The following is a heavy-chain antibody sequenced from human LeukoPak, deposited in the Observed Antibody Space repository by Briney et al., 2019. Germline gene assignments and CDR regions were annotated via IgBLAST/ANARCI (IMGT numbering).Heavy chain of an antibody. CDR3: ARDLSDPGGNYYYGMDV. Sequence: GGSLRLSCAASGFTFSSYAMHWVRQAPGKGLEWVAGISYDGSNKYYADSVKGRFTISRDNSKNTLYLQMNSLRAEDTAVYYCARDLSDPGGNYYYGMDVWGQGTTVTVSS. CDR2: ISYDGSNK. D-gene: IGHD3-16*01. CDR1: GFTFSSYA. V-gene: IGHV3-30*04. J-gene: IGHJ6*02.